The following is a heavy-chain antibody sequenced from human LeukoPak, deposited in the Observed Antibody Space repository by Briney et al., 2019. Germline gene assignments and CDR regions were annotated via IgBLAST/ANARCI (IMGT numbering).Heavy chain of an antibody. J-gene: IGHJ4*02. CDR1: GFTFSSYA. CDR3: AKDKRGGMDGDYYFDY. CDR2: ISGSGGST. Sequence: GGSLRLSCAASGFTFSSYAMSWVRQAPGKGLEWVPAISGSGGSTYCADSVKGRFTISRDNSKNTLYLQMNSLRAEDTAVYYCAKDKRGGMDGDYYFDYWGQGTLVTVSS. D-gene: IGHD4-17*01. V-gene: IGHV3-23*01.